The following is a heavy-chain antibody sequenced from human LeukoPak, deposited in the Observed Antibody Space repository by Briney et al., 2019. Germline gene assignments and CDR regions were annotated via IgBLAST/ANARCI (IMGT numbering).Heavy chain of an antibody. V-gene: IGHV3-23*01. CDR2: ISGTGGTT. Sequence: QSGGSLRLSCAASGFNYINYAMSWVRQAPGRGLEWVSGISGTGGTTYFADSVKGRFTISRDNSKDTLYLQMNSLRAEDTAVYYCARSSGSYYYYYYMDVWGKGTTVTVSS. J-gene: IGHJ6*03. D-gene: IGHD3-10*01. CDR3: ARSSGSYYYYYYMDV. CDR1: GFNYINYA.